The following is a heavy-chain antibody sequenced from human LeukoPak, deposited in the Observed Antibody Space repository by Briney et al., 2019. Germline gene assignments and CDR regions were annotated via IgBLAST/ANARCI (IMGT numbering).Heavy chain of an antibody. CDR3: ARGVIQAGGNDFDY. V-gene: IGHV1-8*03. J-gene: IGHJ4*02. D-gene: IGHD4-23*01. CDR1: GYTFTSYD. CDR2: MNPNSGNT. Sequence: ASVKVSCKASGYTFTSYDINWVRQAAGQGLEWMGWMNPNSGNTGYAQKFQGRVTITRNTYISTAYMELSSLRSDDTAVYYCARGVIQAGGNDFDYWGQGTLVTVSS.